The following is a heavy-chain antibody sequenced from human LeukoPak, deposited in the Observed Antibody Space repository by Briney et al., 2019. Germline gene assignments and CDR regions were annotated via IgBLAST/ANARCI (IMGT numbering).Heavy chain of an antibody. CDR2: INPNSGGT. Sequence: GASVKVSCKASGYTFTGYYMHWVRQAPGQGLEWMGRINPNSGGTNYAQKFQGRVTMTRDTSISTVYMELSRLRSDDTAVYYCARGWAQVGSHYYYMDVSGKGTTVTVSS. J-gene: IGHJ6*03. CDR1: GYTFTGYY. CDR3: ARGWAQVGSHYYYMDV. V-gene: IGHV1-2*06. D-gene: IGHD3-16*01.